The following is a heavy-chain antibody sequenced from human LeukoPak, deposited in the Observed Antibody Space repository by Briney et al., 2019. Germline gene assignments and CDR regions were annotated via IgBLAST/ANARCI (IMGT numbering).Heavy chain of an antibody. V-gene: IGHV3-21*01. D-gene: IGHD3-22*01. Sequence: GGSLRLSCAASGFTFSSYSMTWVRQAPGKGLEWVSSISSSSSYIYYADSVKGRFTISRDNAKNSLYLQMNSLRAEDTAVYYCARFGLGYYYDSSGPDLFDYWGQGTLVTVSS. CDR1: GFTFSSYS. CDR2: ISSSSSYI. J-gene: IGHJ4*02. CDR3: ARFGLGYYYDSSGPDLFDY.